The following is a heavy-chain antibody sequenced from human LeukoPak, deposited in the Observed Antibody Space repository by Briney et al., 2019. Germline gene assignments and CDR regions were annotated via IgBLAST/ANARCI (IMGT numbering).Heavy chain of an antibody. CDR1: GYSVTTSA. Sequence: ASVKVSCKASGYSVTTSAMNWVRQAPGQGLEWMGWIDTHTGNPTYAQGFTGRFVFSLDTSVNTAYLQISSLKAEDTAVYYCARDPSWAFDIWGQGTMVTVSS. CDR2: IDTHTGNP. V-gene: IGHV7-4-1*02. CDR3: ARDPSWAFDI. J-gene: IGHJ3*02.